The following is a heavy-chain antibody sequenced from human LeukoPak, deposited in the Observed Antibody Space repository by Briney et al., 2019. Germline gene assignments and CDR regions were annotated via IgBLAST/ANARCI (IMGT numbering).Heavy chain of an antibody. D-gene: IGHD5-18*01. CDR1: GFTFGDYA. J-gene: IGHJ4*02. V-gene: IGHV3-49*04. CDR3: TRDVRHSYGPPSDY. CDR2: IRSKGYGGTT. Sequence: PGRSLRLSCTGSGFTFGDYAMSCVRQAPGKGLEWVGFIRSKGYGGTTEYAASVKGRFTISRDDFKSVAYLQMNSLITEDTAVYYCTRDVRHSYGPPSDYWGQGTLVIVSS.